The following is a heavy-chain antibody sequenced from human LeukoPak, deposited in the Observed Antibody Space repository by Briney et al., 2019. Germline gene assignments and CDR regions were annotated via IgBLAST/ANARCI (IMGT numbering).Heavy chain of an antibody. V-gene: IGHV3-33*01. CDR1: GFTFSSYG. D-gene: IGHD2-2*02. CDR3: ARDLVESIYCSSTSCYTGPWFDP. CDR2: IWYDGSNK. J-gene: IGHJ5*02. Sequence: GGSLRLSCAASGFTFSSYGMHWVRQAPGKGLEWVAVIWYDGSNKYYADSVKGRFTISRDNSKNTLYLQMNSLRAEDTAVYYCARDLVESIYCSSTSCYTGPWFDPWGQGTLVTVSS.